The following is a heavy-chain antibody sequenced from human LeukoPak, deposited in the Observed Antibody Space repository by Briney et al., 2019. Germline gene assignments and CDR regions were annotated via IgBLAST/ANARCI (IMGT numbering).Heavy chain of an antibody. CDR2: ISGSSSTI. CDR3: ARRSPPVGYYYYGMDV. Sequence: PGGSLRLSCAASGFTFSPYFMNWVRQAPGKGLEWVSYISGSSSTIYYADSVKGRFTISRDNAKNSLYLQMNSLRAEDTAVYYCARRSPPVGYYYYGMDVWGQGTTVTVSS. D-gene: IGHD1-14*01. J-gene: IGHJ6*02. V-gene: IGHV3-48*04. CDR1: GFTFSPYF.